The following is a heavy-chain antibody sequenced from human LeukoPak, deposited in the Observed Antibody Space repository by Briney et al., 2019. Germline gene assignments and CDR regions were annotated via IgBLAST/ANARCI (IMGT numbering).Heavy chain of an antibody. CDR1: GGTFSSYG. CDR3: ARGSYDSSDYEYFQH. V-gene: IGHV1-2*02. D-gene: IGHD3-22*01. J-gene: IGHJ1*01. CDR2: INPNSGGT. Sequence: ASVKVSCKASGGTFSSYGISWVRQAPGQGLEWMGWINPNSGGTNYAQNFQGRVTMTRDTSIITAYMELSSLRSDDTAVYFCARGSYDSSDYEYFQHWGQGTLVTVSS.